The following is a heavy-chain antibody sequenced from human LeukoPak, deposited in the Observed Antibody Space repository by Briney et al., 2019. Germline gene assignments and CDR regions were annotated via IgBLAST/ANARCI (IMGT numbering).Heavy chain of an antibody. V-gene: IGHV3-64*01. D-gene: IGHD3-10*01. CDR1: GFTFSSYA. Sequence: GSLRLSCAASGFTFSSYAMHWVRQAPGKGLEYVSAISSNGGSTYYANSVKGRFTISRDNSKNTLYLQMGSLRAEDMAVYYCARGIGSGSYYQFDYWGQGTLVTVSS. CDR3: ARGIGSGSYYQFDY. J-gene: IGHJ4*02. CDR2: ISSNGGST.